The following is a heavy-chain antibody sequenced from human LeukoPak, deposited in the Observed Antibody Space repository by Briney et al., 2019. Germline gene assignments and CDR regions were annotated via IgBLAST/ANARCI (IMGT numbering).Heavy chain of an antibody. CDR3: ATEYYRSAY. D-gene: IGHD3-10*01. Sequence: ASVKVSCKASGYTFTSYDINWVRQATGQGLEWMGWMNPNSGNTDFAQKFQGRVTMPRNTSISTAYMELSSLRSEDTAVYYCATEYYRSAYWGQGTLVTVSS. CDR1: GYTFTSYD. J-gene: IGHJ4*02. V-gene: IGHV1-8*01. CDR2: MNPNSGNT.